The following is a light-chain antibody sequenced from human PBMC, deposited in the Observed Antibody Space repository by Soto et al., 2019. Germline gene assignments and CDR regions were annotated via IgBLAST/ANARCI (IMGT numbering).Light chain of an antibody. J-gene: IGLJ1*01. CDR1: KXDIGVYDF. CDR2: EVI. Sequence: QSVLTQPPSASGSPGQSVTISCTGTKXDIGVYDFVSWYQHHPGKAPRLIIYEVIQRPSGVPDRFSGSKSGNTASLTVSGLQAADEADYFCMSYAGSNTYVFGSGTKV. CDR3: MSYAGSNTYV. V-gene: IGLV2-8*01.